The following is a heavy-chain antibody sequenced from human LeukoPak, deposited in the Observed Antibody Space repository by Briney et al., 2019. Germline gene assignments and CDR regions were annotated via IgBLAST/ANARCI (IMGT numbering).Heavy chain of an antibody. J-gene: IGHJ6*03. CDR2: INPNSGGT. V-gene: IGHV1-2*02. Sequence: ASVKASCKASGYTFTGYYMHWVRQAPGQGLEWMGWINPNSGGTNYAQKLQGRVTMTTDTSTSTAYMELRSLRSDDTAVYYCARGPSWSSSIALARYYYYYMDVWGKGTTVTVSS. D-gene: IGHD6-13*01. CDR3: ARGPSWSSSIALARYYYYYMDV. CDR1: GYTFTGYY.